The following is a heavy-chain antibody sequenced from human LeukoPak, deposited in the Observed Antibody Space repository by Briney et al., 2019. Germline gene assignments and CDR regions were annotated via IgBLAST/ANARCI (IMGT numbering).Heavy chain of an antibody. J-gene: IGHJ2*01. V-gene: IGHV4-4*09. D-gene: IGHD4-11*01. Sequence: PSETLSLTCTVSGGSISSYYWSWIRQPPGKGLEWIGYIYTSGSTNYNPSLKSRVTISVDTSKNQFSLKLSSVTAADTAVYYCARQDSDYWYFDLWGRGTLVTVSS. CDR1: GGSISSYY. CDR2: IYTSGST. CDR3: ARQDSDYWYFDL.